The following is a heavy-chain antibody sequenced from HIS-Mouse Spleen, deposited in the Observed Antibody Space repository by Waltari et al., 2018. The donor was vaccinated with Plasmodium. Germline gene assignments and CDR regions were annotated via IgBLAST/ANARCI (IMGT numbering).Heavy chain of an antibody. CDR1: GYTFTGSS. CDR2: INPNSGGT. V-gene: IGHV1-2*02. J-gene: IGHJ3*02. D-gene: IGHD3-22*01. Sequence: QVQLVQSGAEVKKPGAAVQVSCKASGYTFTGSSRHWVRQATGQGLEWMGWINPNSGGTNYAQKFQGRVTMTRDTSISTAYMELSRLRSDDTAVYYCARLVVIAFDIWGQGTMVTVSS. CDR3: ARLVVIAFDI.